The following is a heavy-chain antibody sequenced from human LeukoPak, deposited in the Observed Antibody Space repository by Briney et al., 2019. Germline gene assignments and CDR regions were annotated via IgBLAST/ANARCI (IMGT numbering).Heavy chain of an antibody. V-gene: IGHV3-30*02. J-gene: IGHJ4*02. CDR2: IWYDGSNK. CDR3: AKDTDSGWHQGFFDY. Sequence: GGSLRLSCAASGFTFSSYGMHWVRQAPGKGLEWVAVIWYDGSNKYYADSVKGRFTISRDNSKNTLYLQMNSLRAEDTALYYCAKDTDSGWHQGFFDYWGQGTLVTVSS. D-gene: IGHD6-19*01. CDR1: GFTFSSYG.